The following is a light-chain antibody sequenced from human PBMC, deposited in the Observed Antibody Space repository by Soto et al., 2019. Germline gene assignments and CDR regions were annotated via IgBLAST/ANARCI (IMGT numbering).Light chain of an antibody. V-gene: IGLV1-40*01. J-gene: IGLJ1*01. CDR3: QSYDSSLSSYV. CDR1: SSNIGAGYA. Sequence: QSVLTQPPSVSGGPGQRVTISCTGSSSNIGAGYAVHWYQQLPGTAPKLLIYGNTNRPSGVPDRFSGSKSGTSASLAITGLQAEDEADYYCQSYDSSLSSYVFGTGTKLTVL. CDR2: GNT.